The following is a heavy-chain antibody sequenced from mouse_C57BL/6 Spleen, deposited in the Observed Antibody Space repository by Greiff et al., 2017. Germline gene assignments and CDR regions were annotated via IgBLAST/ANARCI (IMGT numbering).Heavy chain of an antibody. V-gene: IGHV1-64*01. J-gene: IGHJ3*01. D-gene: IGHD4-1*01. CDR1: GYTFTSYW. CDR3: ARGELGRFAY. Sequence: QVHVKQPGAELVKPGASVKLSCKASGYTFTSYWMHWVKQRPGQGLEWIGMIHPNSGSTNYNEKFKSKATLTVDKSSSTAYMQRSSLTSEDSAVYYCARGELGRFAYWGQGTLVTVSA. CDR2: IHPNSGST.